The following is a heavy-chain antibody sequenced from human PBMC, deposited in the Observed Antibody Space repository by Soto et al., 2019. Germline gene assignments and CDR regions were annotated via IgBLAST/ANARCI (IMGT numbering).Heavy chain of an antibody. J-gene: IGHJ4*02. Sequence: ASGFTVSSNYMSWVRQAPGKGLEWVSVIYSGGSTYYADSVKGRFTISRDNSKNTLYLQMNSLRAEDTAVYYCARVPPMVRGVISDYWGQGTLVTVSS. D-gene: IGHD3-10*01. CDR3: ARVPPMVRGVISDY. CDR2: IYSGGST. V-gene: IGHV3-66*01. CDR1: GFTVSSNY.